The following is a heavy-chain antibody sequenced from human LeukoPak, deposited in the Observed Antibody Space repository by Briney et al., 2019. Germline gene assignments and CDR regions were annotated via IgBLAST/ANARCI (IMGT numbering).Heavy chain of an antibody. V-gene: IGHV4-59*01. Sequence: SETLSLTCTVSGGSLSSYYWSWIRQPPGKGLEWIGYIYYSGSTTYNPSPTSRVTISVDTSKNQFSLKLSSVTAADTAVYYWARDLGGVTWFDPWGQGTLVTVSS. J-gene: IGHJ5*02. CDR3: ARDLGGVTWFDP. CDR1: GGSLSSYY. CDR2: IYYSGST. D-gene: IGHD1-26*01.